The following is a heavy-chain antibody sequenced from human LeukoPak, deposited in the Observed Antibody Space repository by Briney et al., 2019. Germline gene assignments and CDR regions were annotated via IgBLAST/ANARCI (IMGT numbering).Heavy chain of an antibody. CDR1: GFTFGSYE. Sequence: GGSLRLSCAASGFTFGSYEMNWVRQAPGKGLEWVSYISSSGSTIYYADSVKGRFTISRDNAKNSLYLQMNSPRAEDTAVYYCARERELGGNAFDIWGQGTMVTVSS. CDR2: ISSSGSTI. V-gene: IGHV3-48*03. J-gene: IGHJ3*02. D-gene: IGHD7-27*01. CDR3: ARERELGGNAFDI.